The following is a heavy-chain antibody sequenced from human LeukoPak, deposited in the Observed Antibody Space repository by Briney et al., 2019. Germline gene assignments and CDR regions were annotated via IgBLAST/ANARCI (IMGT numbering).Heavy chain of an antibody. V-gene: IGHV1-69*13. Sequence: SVKVSCKASGGTFSSYAISWVRQAPGQGLEWLGVIVPIFGTTKYAQKFQDRVTMTADESTSTAYMDLSSLRSEDTAVYYCARTTWFGKFVRTSAFDIWGQGTMVTVSS. CDR1: GGTFSSYA. CDR2: IVPIFGTT. CDR3: ARTTWFGKFVRTSAFDI. J-gene: IGHJ3*02. D-gene: IGHD3-10*01.